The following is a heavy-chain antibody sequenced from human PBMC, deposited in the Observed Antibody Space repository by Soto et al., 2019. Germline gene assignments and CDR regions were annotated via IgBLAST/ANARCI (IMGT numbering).Heavy chain of an antibody. Sequence: ASVKVSCKASGGTFSSYAISWVRQAPGQGLEWMGGIIPIFGTANYAQKFQGRVTITADESTSTAYMELSSLRSEDTAVFYFARDLGYYDSSASGHWFDPWGQGTLVTVSS. V-gene: IGHV1-69*13. CDR1: GGTFSSYA. J-gene: IGHJ5*02. D-gene: IGHD3-22*01. CDR2: IIPIFGTA. CDR3: ARDLGYYDSSASGHWFDP.